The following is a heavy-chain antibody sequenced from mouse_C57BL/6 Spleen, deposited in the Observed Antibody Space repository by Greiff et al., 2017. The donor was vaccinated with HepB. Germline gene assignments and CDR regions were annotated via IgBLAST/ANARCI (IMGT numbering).Heavy chain of an antibody. CDR3: AREDYYGSSYFDY. V-gene: IGHV1-61*01. J-gene: IGHJ2*01. CDR1: GYTFTSYW. CDR2: IYPSDSET. Sequence: KQSCKASGYTFTSYWMDWVKQRPGQGLEWIGNIYPSDSETHYNQKFKDKATLTVDKSSSTAYMQPSSLTSEDSAVYYCAREDYYGSSYFDYWGQGTTLTVSS. D-gene: IGHD1-1*01.